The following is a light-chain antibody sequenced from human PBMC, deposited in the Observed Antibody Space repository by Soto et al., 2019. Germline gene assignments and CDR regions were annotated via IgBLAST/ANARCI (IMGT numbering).Light chain of an antibody. J-gene: IGKJ2*01. V-gene: IGKV3-11*01. CDR3: QQRSNWYT. CDR2: DAS. Sequence: EIMLTQSPATLSLSPGESATLSCRASQSVARYLAWYQQKPGQAPRLLIYDASNRATGIPARFSGSGSGTDFTLTISSLEPEDFAVYYCQQRSNWYTFGQGTKLEIK. CDR1: QSVARY.